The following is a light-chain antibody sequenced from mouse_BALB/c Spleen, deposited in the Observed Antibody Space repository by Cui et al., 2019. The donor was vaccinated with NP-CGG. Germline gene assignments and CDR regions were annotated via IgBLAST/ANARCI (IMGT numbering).Light chain of an antibody. CDR2: GTN. CDR3: ALWYSNHWV. V-gene: IGLV1*01. J-gene: IGLJ1*01. Sequence: QAVVTQASAPTTSTGETVTLTCRSSTGSVTTSNYANWVQEKPDHLFSGLIGGTNNRAPGVPARFSGSLIGDKAALTITGAQTEDEAIYFCALWYSNHWVFGGGTKLTVL. CDR1: TGSVTTSNY.